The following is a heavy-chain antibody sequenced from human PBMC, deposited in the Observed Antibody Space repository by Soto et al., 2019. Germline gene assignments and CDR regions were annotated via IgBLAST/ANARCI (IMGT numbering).Heavy chain of an antibody. Sequence: GESLKISCKGSGYSFTNYWIGWVRQMPGKGLEWMGIIDPGDSDTRYSPSFQGQVTISADKSISTAYLQWSSLKASDTAMYYCAAGLVVVPAGWAYYYGMDVWGQGTTVTVSS. D-gene: IGHD2-2*01. CDR2: IDPGDSDT. CDR1: GYSFTNYW. V-gene: IGHV5-51*01. J-gene: IGHJ6*02. CDR3: AAGLVVVPAGWAYYYGMDV.